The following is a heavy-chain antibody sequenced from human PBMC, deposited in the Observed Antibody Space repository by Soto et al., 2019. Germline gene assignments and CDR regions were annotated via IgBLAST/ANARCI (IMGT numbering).Heavy chain of an antibody. J-gene: IGHJ5*02. V-gene: IGHV3-48*01. CDR1: GFTFSSYS. D-gene: IGHD4-17*01. CDR3: AREADYGNWFDP. Sequence: EVQLVESGGGLVQPGGSLRLSCAASGFTFSSYSMNWVRQAPGRGLEWVSYISSSSSTIYYADAVKGRFTSSRDNAKNTMQLQKNSLRAEGTGVYCCAREADYGNWFDPWGQGTLVTVSS. CDR2: ISSSSSTI.